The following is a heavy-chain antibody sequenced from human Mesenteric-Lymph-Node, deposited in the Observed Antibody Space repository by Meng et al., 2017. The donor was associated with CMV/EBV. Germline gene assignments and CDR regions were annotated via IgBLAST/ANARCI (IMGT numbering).Heavy chain of an antibody. CDR2: IYSGSRT. CDR3: AREVNRDNSRLSDAFDI. V-gene: IGHV3-53*01. CDR1: GFTVSSNY. D-gene: IGHD2/OR15-2a*01. J-gene: IGHJ3*02. Sequence: GGSLRLFCAASGFTVSSNYMNWVRQAPGKGLEWVSVIYSGSRTYYADSVKGRFTISRDYSKNTLYLQMNSLRAEDTAVYYCAREVNRDNSRLSDAFDIWGQGTMVTVSS.